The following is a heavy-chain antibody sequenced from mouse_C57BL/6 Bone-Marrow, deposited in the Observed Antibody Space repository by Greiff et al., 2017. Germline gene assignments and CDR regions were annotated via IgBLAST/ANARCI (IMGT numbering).Heavy chain of an antibody. D-gene: IGHD1-1*01. CDR1: GYSFTDYN. CDR3: AREGDLLLRAVYFDV. J-gene: IGHJ1*03. CDR2: INPNYGTT. Sequence: EVKLVESGPELVKPGASVKISCKASGYSFTDYNMNWVKQSNGKSLEWIGVINPNYGTTSYNQKFKGKATLTVDQSSSTAYMQLNSLTSEDSAVYYCAREGDLLLRAVYFDVWGTGTTVTVSS. V-gene: IGHV1-39*01.